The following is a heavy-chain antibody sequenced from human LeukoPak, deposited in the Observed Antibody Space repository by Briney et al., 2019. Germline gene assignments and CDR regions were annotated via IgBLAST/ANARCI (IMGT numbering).Heavy chain of an antibody. CDR2: ISWNSGSI. Sequence: GGSLRLSCAASGFTFDDYAMHWVRQAPGKGLEWVSGISWNSGSIGYADSVKGRFTISRDNAKNSLYLQMNSLRAEDTALYYCAKDMVRGFYGMDVGGQGTTVTVSS. CDR3: AKDMVRGFYGMDV. V-gene: IGHV3-9*01. J-gene: IGHJ6*02. CDR1: GFTFDDYA. D-gene: IGHD3-10*01.